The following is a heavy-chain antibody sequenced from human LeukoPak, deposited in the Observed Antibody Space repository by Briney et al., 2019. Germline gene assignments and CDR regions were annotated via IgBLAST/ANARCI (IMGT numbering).Heavy chain of an antibody. CDR1: GFTFSNYA. CDR2: ISGSGAGT. V-gene: IGHV3-23*01. D-gene: IGHD6-13*01. CDR3: AKDLRYSSSWYFDY. J-gene: IGHJ4*02. Sequence: GGSLRLSCAASGFTFSNYAMSWVRQAPGKGLEWVSAISGSGAGTHYADSVKSRFTISRDNSKNTLYLQMNSLRAEDTAVYYCAKDLRYSSSWYFDYWGQGTLVTVSS.